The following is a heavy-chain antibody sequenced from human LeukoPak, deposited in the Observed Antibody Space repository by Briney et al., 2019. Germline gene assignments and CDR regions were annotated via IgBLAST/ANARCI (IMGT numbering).Heavy chain of an antibody. V-gene: IGHV1-69*13. D-gene: IGHD3-22*01. J-gene: IGHJ4*02. Sequence: SVKVSCKASGGTFSSYVINWVRQAPGQGLEWMGGILPIFGTAIYAQHFQGRLTITADESTNSAYMELNRLRSEDTAVYYCARDGYYYDSSGYWFDYWGQGTLVTVSS. CDR2: ILPIFGTA. CDR1: GGTFSSYV. CDR3: ARDGYYYDSSGYWFDY.